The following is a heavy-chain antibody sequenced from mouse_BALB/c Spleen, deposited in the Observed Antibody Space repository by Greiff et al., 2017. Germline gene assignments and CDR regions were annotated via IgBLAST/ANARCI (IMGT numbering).Heavy chain of an antibody. CDR3: ATTMITSYAMDY. CDR1: GYTFSSYW. Sequence: VQLQQSGAELMKPGASVKISCKATGYTFSSYWIVWVKQRPGHGLEWIGEILPGSGSTNYNEKFKGKATFTADTSSNTAYMQLSSLTSEDSAVYYCATTMITSYAMDYWGQGTSVTVSS. CDR2: ILPGSGST. D-gene: IGHD2-4*01. J-gene: IGHJ4*01. V-gene: IGHV1-9*01.